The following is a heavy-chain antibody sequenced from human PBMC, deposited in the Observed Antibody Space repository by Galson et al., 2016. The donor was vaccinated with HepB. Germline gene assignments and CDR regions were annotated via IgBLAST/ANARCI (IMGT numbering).Heavy chain of an antibody. J-gene: IGHJ4*02. CDR3: ARALGYEPY. D-gene: IGHD3-3*01. Sequence: SLRLSCAASGFSFSRYWMHWVRQAPGKGLVWVSRINGDESGASYADSVKGRFTISRDNAKNTLYLQMNSLGVEDTAVYYCARALGYEPYWGQGTLVTVSS. V-gene: IGHV3-74*01. CDR2: INGDESGA. CDR1: GFSFSRYW.